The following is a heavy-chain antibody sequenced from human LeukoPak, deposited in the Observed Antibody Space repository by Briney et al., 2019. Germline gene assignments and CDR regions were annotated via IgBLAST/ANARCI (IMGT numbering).Heavy chain of an antibody. J-gene: IGHJ5*02. V-gene: IGHV4-39*01. CDR3: ARGPHYDILTGYQYNWFDP. CDR2: IYYSGTT. CDR1: GGSINSSSYY. Sequence: SETLSLTCTVSGGSINSSSYYWGWIRQPPGKGLEWIGSIYYSGTTYYNPSLKSRVTIYVDTSKNQFSLKLSSVTAADTAVYYCARGPHYDILTGYQYNWFDPWGQGTLVTVSS. D-gene: IGHD3-9*01.